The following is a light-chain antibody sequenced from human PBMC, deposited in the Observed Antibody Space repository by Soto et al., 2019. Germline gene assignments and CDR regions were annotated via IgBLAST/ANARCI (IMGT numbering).Light chain of an antibody. Sequence: EIVMTQSPATLSVSPGERATLSCRASQSVSSNLAWYQQKPGQAPRLLIYGASSRATGIPDRFSGSGSGTDFTLTISRLEPEDVAVYYCQQYYSTPLTFGGGTKVDI. CDR1: QSVSSN. V-gene: IGKV3D-15*01. CDR2: GAS. J-gene: IGKJ4*01. CDR3: QQYYSTPLT.